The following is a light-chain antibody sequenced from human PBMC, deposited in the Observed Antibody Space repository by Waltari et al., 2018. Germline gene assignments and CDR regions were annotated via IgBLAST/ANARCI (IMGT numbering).Light chain of an antibody. V-gene: IGLV2-23*02. CDR1: RSDVGNYNL. J-gene: IGLJ2*01. CDR3: SSYISSTSVI. Sequence: QSALTQPASVSGSPGQSITISCTGTRSDVGNYNLVSWYQQHPGQAPKLMISEVNKRPSGFSNRFSASKSCNTASLTISGLQSEDEASYYCSSYISSTSVIFGGGTKLTVL. CDR2: EVN.